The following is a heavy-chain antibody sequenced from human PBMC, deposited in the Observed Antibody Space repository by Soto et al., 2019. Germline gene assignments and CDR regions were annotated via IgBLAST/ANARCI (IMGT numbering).Heavy chain of an antibody. Sequence: ASVKVSCKASGYTFTSYGISWVRQAPGQGLEWMGSISAYNGNTNYAQKLQGRVTMTTDTSTSTADMELRSLRSDDTAVYYCARCCHGVITIFAVVPRSDDDAFDIWGQGTMITVSS. V-gene: IGHV1-18*01. J-gene: IGHJ3*02. CDR3: ARCCHGVITIFAVVPRSDDDAFDI. CDR2: ISAYNGNT. D-gene: IGHD3-3*01. CDR1: GYTFTSYG.